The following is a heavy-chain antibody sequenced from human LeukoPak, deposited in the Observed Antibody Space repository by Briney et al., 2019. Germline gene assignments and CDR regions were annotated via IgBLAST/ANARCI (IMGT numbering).Heavy chain of an antibody. V-gene: IGHV3-7*01. D-gene: IGHD2-15*01. CDR1: GFTFSNAW. CDR2: IKQDGSEK. Sequence: GGSLRLSCAASGFTFSNAWMSWVRQAPGKGLEWVANIKQDGSEKYYVDSVEGRFTISRDNAKSLLYLQMNSLRAEDTAVYFCATCSYFYGMDIWGQGTTVTVSS. J-gene: IGHJ6*02. CDR3: ATCSYFYGMDI.